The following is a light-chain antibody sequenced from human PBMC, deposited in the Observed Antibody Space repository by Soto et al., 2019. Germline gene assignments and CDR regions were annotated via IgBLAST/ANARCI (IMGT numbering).Light chain of an antibody. V-gene: IGKV1-5*03. J-gene: IGKJ2*01. CDR2: KAT. CDR1: QSIGSW. Sequence: DIQMIQSPSTLSASVGDGVTITCRASQSIGSWLAWYQQKPGKAPKLLIYKATNLQSGVPSRFSGSGSGTDFSLTISSLQPVDSATYFCQRYNDFQYTFGPGTKLEI. CDR3: QRYNDFQYT.